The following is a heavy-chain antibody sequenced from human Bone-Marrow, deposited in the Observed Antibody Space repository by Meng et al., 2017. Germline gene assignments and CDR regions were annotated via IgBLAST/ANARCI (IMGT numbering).Heavy chain of an antibody. V-gene: IGHV1-18*01. J-gene: IGHJ6*02. CDR3: ATCEELPGLEDNFYDYGLDV. Sequence: ASVKVSCKSSDDTFSNCGITWVRQAPGQGLEWMGWVSVYTGNTYYTQKLQGRVSMTTDTSTTTAYMELRSLRPDDTAVYYCATCEELPGLEDNFYDYGLDVWGQGTTVTVSS. D-gene: IGHD1-7*01. CDR1: DDTFSNCG. CDR2: VSVYTGNT.